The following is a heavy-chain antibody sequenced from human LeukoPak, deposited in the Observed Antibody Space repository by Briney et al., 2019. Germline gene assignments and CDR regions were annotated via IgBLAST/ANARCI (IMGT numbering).Heavy chain of an antibody. V-gene: IGHV7-4-1*02. Sequence: GASVKVSCKASGYSLTSHAMNWVRQAPGQGLEWMGWINTNTGNPAYAQGFTGRFVFSFDTSVSTAYLQISSLKAEDTAVYYCARDTLYSSSAWTGFGYWGQGTLVTVSS. CDR2: INTNTGNP. J-gene: IGHJ4*02. CDR1: GYSLTSHA. CDR3: ARDTLYSSSAWTGFGY. D-gene: IGHD2-2*01.